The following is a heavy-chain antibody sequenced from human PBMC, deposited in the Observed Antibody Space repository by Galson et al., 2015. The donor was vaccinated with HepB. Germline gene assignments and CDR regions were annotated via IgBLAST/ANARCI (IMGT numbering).Heavy chain of an antibody. J-gene: IGHJ4*02. CDR2: IKQDGSEK. CDR1: GFTFSSYW. Sequence: SLRLSCAASGFTFSSYWMSWDRQAPGKGLEWVANIKQDGSEKYYVDSVKGRFTISRDNAKNSLYLQMNSLRVEDTAAYYCARGSWYGHWGQGTLVTVSS. CDR3: ARGSWYGH. D-gene: IGHD6-13*01. V-gene: IGHV3-7*03.